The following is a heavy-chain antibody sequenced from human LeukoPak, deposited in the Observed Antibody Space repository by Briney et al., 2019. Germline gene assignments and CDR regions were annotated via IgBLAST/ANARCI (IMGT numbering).Heavy chain of an antibody. CDR3: AKVDYHDY. CDR1: GFTFSSYG. J-gene: IGHJ4*02. V-gene: IGHV3-30*18. CDR2: ISYDGSNK. Sequence: GRSLRLSCAASGFTFSSYGMHWVRQAPGKGLEWVAVISYDGSNKYCADSVKGRFTISRDNSKNTLYLQMNSLRAEDTAVYYCAKVDYHDYWGQGTLVTVSS.